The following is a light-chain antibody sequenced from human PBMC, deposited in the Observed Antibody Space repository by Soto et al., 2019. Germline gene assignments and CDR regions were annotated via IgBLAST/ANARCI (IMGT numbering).Light chain of an antibody. Sequence: QSVLTQPPSASGTPGQRVTISCSGSSSNIGSHTVNWYQHLPGTAPKLLIDTNNQRPSGVPDRFSGSKSGTSASRAISALQAEDEADYYCAAWDDSLNGYVFGTGTKLTVL. CDR3: AAWDDSLNGYV. V-gene: IGLV1-44*01. J-gene: IGLJ1*01. CDR2: TNN. CDR1: SSNIGSHT.